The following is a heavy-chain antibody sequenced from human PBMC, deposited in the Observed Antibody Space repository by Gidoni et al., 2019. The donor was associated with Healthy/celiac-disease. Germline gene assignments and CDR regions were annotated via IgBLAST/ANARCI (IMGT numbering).Heavy chain of an antibody. CDR1: GGSCSGDY. CDR2: INHSGST. CDR3: ARGFYLYCSGGSCGGFFDY. V-gene: IGHV4-34*01. D-gene: IGHD2-15*01. J-gene: IGHJ4*02. Sequence: QVQLQQWGAGQLKPSETLSLTCVVYGGSCSGDYWSWIRQPPGKGLGWVGGINHSGSTNYIPSLKTRVTLSVNTSKNQFSLTLSSVTAAGTAVYYCARGFYLYCSGGSCGGFFDYWGQGTLVTVSS.